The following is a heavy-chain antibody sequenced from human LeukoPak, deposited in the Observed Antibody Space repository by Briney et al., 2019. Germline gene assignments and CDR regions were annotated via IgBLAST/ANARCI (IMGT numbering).Heavy chain of an antibody. CDR3: ARVRYCDY. CDR1: GFTFSTYA. CDR2: ISYDASSK. D-gene: IGHD1-14*01. V-gene: IGHV3-30*04. J-gene: IGHJ4*02. Sequence: GGSLRLSCAASGFTFSTYAMHWVRQAPYEGLEWVTAISYDASSKYYADSVKGRFTISRDNAKNTLFLQMNSLRAEDTAVYYCARVRYCDYWGQGTLVTVSS.